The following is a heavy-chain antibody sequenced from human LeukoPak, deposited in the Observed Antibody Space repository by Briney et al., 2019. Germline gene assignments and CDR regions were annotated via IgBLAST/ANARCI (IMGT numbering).Heavy chain of an antibody. CDR3: AKHYYGSGSLNYYYYGIDV. Sequence: GGSLRLSCAASGFTFDDYAMHWVRQAPGKGLEWVSLISGDGGSTYYADSVKGRFTISRDNSKNSLYLRMNSLRTEDTALYYCAKHYYGSGSLNYYYYGIDVWGQGTTVTVSS. D-gene: IGHD3-10*01. CDR1: GFTFDDYA. CDR2: ISGDGGST. V-gene: IGHV3-43*02. J-gene: IGHJ6*02.